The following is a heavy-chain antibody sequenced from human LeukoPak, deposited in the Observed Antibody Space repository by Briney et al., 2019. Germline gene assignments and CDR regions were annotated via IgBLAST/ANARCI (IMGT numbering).Heavy chain of an antibody. CDR3: ARDRGPYYDFWSGYYTFDY. V-gene: IGHV1-2*02. Sequence: ASVTVSCKASGYTFTSYYIHWVRQAPGQGPDWMGYINPRNGATNYSQKFQGRLTMTRDTSISTAYMEVSSLKSDDTAVYYCARDRGPYYDFWSGYYTFDYWGQGTLVTVSS. J-gene: IGHJ4*02. D-gene: IGHD3-3*01. CDR1: GYTFTSYY. CDR2: INPRNGAT.